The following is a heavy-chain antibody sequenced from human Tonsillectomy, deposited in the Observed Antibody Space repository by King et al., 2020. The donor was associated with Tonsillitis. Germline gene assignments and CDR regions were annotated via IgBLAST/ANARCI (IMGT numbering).Heavy chain of an antibody. J-gene: IGHJ4*02. CDR2: IRYDGSNK. CDR3: AKEGENDSSGAFDY. CDR1: GFPCSTYG. V-gene: IGHV3-30*02. D-gene: IGHD3-22*01. Sequence: VQLVESGGGVVQPGGPLRLSCAASGFPCSTYGMHWVRQAPGKGLEWVAFIRYDGSNKYYADSVKGRFTISRDNSKNTLFLQMNSLRAEDTAVYYCAKEGENDSSGAFDYWGQGTLVTVSS.